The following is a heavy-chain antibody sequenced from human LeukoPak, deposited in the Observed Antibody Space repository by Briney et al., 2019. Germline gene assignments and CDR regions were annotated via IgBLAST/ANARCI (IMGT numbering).Heavy chain of an antibody. CDR3: ARGDYYDSSGYYSTGAFDI. D-gene: IGHD3-22*01. CDR2: ISTSATYI. V-gene: IGHV3-21*06. CDR1: GFTFSSYS. J-gene: IGHJ3*02. Sequence: GGSLRLSCAASGFTFSSYSMNWVRQAPGKGLEWVSSISTSATYIYYADSLKGRFTISRDNAKNSLYLQMNSLRAEDTAVYYCARGDYYDSSGYYSTGAFDIWGQGTMVTVSS.